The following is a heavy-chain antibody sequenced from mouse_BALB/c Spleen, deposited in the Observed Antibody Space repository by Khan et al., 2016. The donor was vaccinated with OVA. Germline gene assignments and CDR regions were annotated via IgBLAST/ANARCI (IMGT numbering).Heavy chain of an antibody. CDR3: AISSDGYYPLAD. J-gene: IGHJ3*01. V-gene: IGHV1S135*01. CDR2: IDPYNGVT. Sequence: VQLQQSGPELVRPGASVKVSCKASGYAFTTYNMYWVKQSHGKSLEWIGYIDPYNGVTNYNQNFKDKATLTVDQSSSAAYMHLDSLTSEDSAVYFCAISSDGYYPLADWGQGTLVTVSA. CDR1: GYAFTTYN. D-gene: IGHD2-3*01.